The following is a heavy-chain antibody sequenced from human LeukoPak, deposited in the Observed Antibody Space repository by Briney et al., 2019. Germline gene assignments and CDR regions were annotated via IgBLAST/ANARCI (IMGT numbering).Heavy chain of an antibody. CDR1: GFTFSIYY. CDR3: ARGGPAGVATNDY. J-gene: IGHJ4*02. Sequence: PGGSLRLSCAASGFTFSIYYMHWVRQAPGKGLVWVSHIESDGGRTTYADSVKGRFIISRDNAKNTLYLQMNSLRAEDTAVYYRARGGPAGVATNDYWGQGTLVTVSS. V-gene: IGHV3-74*01. D-gene: IGHD5-24*01. CDR2: IESDGGRT.